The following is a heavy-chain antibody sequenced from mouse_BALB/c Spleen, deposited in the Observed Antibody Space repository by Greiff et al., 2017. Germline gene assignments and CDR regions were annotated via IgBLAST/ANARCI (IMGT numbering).Heavy chain of an antibody. J-gene: IGHJ4*01. CDR3: AREGRYYAMDY. CDR1: GYSITSYYA. V-gene: IGHV3-2*02. Sequence: VQLKESGPGLVKPSQSLSLTCTVTGYSITSYYAWNWIRQFPGNKLEWMGYISYSGSTSYNPSLKSRISITRDTSKNQFFLQLNSVTTEDTATYYCAREGRYYAMDYWGQGTSVTVSS. CDR2: ISYSGST.